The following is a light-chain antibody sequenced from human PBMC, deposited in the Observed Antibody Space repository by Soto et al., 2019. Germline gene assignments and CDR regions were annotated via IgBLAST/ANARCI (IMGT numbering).Light chain of an antibody. J-gene: IGKJ1*01. CDR2: GAS. V-gene: IGKV3-20*01. Sequence: ENVLTQSPGTLSLSPGERATLSCRASQSVSSSYLAWYQQKPGLAPRLLIYGASSRATGIPDRFSGSGSGTDFTLTISSVEPEDFAVYYCQQYGTSPQWTFGQGTKVEIK. CDR3: QQYGTSPQWT. CDR1: QSVSSSY.